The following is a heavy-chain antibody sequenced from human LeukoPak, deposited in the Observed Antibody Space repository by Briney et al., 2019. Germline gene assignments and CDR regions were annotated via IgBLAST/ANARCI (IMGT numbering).Heavy chain of an antibody. CDR3: ARESYSGSYSPFDY. D-gene: IGHD1-26*01. V-gene: IGHV3-74*01. CDR2: VYSDGQRI. J-gene: IGHJ4*02. Sequence: GGSLRLSCAASGFTFSNYWMHWVRQPPGKGLVWVSRVYSDGQRIYYADSVKGRFTVSRDNAKNTLYLQMNSLRADDTAVYYCARESYSGSYSPFDYWGQGTLVTVSS. CDR1: GFTFSNYW.